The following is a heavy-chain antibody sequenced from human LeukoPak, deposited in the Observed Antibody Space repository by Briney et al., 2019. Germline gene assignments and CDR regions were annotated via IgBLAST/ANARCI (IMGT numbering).Heavy chain of an antibody. CDR1: GYTFTSYY. J-gene: IGHJ4*02. V-gene: IGHV1-46*01. CDR3: VWSLHHSSGWTYYFDY. Sequence: ASVKVSCKASGYTFTSYYMHWVRQAPGQGLEWMGIINPSGGSTSYAQKFQGRVTMTRDTSTSTVYMELSSLRSEDTAVYYCVWSLHHSSGWTYYFDYWGQGTLVTVSS. D-gene: IGHD6-19*01. CDR2: INPSGGST.